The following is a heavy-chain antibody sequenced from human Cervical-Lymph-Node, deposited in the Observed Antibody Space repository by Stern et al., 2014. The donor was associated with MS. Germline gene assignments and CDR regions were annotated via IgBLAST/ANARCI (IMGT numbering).Heavy chain of an antibody. Sequence: QVQLVQSGAEVKKPGSSVKVSCKASGGTFSSYAISWVRQAPGQGLGWMGGIIPIFGTANYAQKFQGRVTITADESTSTAYMELSSLRSEDTAVYYCAREVRIAAAGFYYYGMDVWGQGTTVTVSS. D-gene: IGHD6-13*01. CDR2: IIPIFGTA. V-gene: IGHV1-69*01. CDR1: GGTFSSYA. CDR3: AREVRIAAAGFYYYGMDV. J-gene: IGHJ6*02.